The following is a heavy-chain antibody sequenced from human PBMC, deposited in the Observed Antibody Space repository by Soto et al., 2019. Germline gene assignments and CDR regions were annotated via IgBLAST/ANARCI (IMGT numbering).Heavy chain of an antibody. CDR2: ISYDGSNK. V-gene: IGHV3-30*03. D-gene: IGHD3-10*01. J-gene: IGHJ4*02. Sequence: PGGSLRLSCAASGFTFSSYGMHWVRQAPGKGLEWVAVISYDGSNKYYADSVKGRFTVSRDNAENTLYLQLNSLRVEDTAIYYCARRSWRGRADYWGQGILVTVSS. CDR1: GFTFSSYG. CDR3: ARRSWRGRADY.